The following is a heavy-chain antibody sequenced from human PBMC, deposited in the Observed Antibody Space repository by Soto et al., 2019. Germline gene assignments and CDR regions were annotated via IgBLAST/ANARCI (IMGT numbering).Heavy chain of an antibody. CDR2: IWYDGSNK. V-gene: IGHV3-33*08. CDR3: ARDGSSVTTNYYYYYGMDV. J-gene: IGHJ6*02. Sequence: QVQLVESGGGVVQPGRSLRLSCAASGFTFSSYAMHWVRQAPGKGLEWVAVIWYDGSNKYYADSVKGRFTISRDNSKNTLYLQMNSLRAEDTAVYYCARDGSSVTTNYYYYYGMDVWGQGTTVTVSS. CDR1: GFTFSSYA. D-gene: IGHD4-17*01.